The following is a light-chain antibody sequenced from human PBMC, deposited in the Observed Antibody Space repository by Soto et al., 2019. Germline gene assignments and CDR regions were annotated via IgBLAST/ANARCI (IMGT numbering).Light chain of an antibody. CDR2: NVS. J-gene: IGLJ3*02. Sequence: QSALTQPASVSGSPGQSITISCTGTSSDVGGYNFVSWYQQHPGKAPKVMIYNVSNRPSGVSNRFSGSKSGNTASLTISGRQAEDEADYYCSSYTSISTVVFGGGTKLTVL. CDR1: SSDVGGYNF. CDR3: SSYTSISTVV. V-gene: IGLV2-14*01.